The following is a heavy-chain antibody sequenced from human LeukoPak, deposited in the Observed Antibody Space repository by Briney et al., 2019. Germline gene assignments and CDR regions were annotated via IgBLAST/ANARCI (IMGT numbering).Heavy chain of an antibody. J-gene: IGHJ4*02. CDR3: ARGRYYYDSSGYYYVL. CDR1: GYTFTGYY. Sequence: GASVKVSCKASGYTFTGYYMHWVRQAPGQGLEWMGWINPNSGGTNYARKFQGRVTMTRNTSISTAYMELSSLRSEDTAVYYCARGRYYYDSSGYYYVLWGQGTLVTVSS. V-gene: IGHV1-2*02. CDR2: INPNSGGT. D-gene: IGHD3-22*01.